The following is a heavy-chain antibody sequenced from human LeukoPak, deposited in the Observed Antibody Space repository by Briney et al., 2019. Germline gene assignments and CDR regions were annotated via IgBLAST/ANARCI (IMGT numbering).Heavy chain of an antibody. CDR2: ISGSGGST. V-gene: IGHV3-23*01. CDR1: GFTFSSYA. CDR3: AREDWGAYYYYYYGMDV. Sequence: GGSLRLSCAASGFTFSSYAMSWVRQAPGKGLEWVSAISGSGGSTYYADSVKGRFTISRDNSKNTLYLQMNSLRAEDTAVYYCAREDWGAYYYYYYGMDVWGQGTTATVSS. J-gene: IGHJ6*02. D-gene: IGHD7-27*01.